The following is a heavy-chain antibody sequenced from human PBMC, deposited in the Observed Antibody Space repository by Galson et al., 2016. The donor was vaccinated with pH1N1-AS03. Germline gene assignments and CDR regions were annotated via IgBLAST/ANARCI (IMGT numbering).Heavy chain of an antibody. V-gene: IGHV5-10-1*01. CDR1: GPSFDSYW. J-gene: IGHJ5*02. CDR3: ARQGTTVTANHVWLDT. CDR2: INPLDSYN. D-gene: IGHD1-14*01. Sequence: QSGAEVKKPGESLRISCQGSGPSFDSYWITWVRQMPGKGLEWMGRINPLDSYNDYNPSFQGHVSFSVDKSIHTAYLQGSSLEASDTGIYYCARQGTTVTANHVWLDTWGQGTLVTVSS.